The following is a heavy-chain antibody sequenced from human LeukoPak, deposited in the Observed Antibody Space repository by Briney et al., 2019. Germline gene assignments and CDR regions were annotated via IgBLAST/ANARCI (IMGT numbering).Heavy chain of an antibody. D-gene: IGHD2-2*01. CDR3: ARAPQYCSSTSCYPYYFDY. V-gene: IGHV3-53*01. Sequence: GGSLRLSCAASGFTVSNNYMSWVRQAPGKGLEWVSVIYSGGDTYYADSVKGRFTISRDNAKNSLYLQMNSLRAEDTAVYYCARAPQYCSSTSCYPYYFDYWGQGTLVTVSS. CDR2: IYSGGDT. J-gene: IGHJ4*02. CDR1: GFTVSNNY.